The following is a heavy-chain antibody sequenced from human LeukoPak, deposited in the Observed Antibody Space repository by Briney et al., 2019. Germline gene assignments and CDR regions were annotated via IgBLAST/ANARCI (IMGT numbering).Heavy chain of an antibody. CDR3: ARDFNYGSGSNYYYYMDV. V-gene: IGHV3-53*01. Sequence: SGGSLRLSCAASGFTVSSNYMSWVRRAPGKGLEWVSVIYSGGSTYYADSVKGRFTISRDNSKNTLYLQMNSLRAEDTAVYYCARDFNYGSGSNYYYYMDVWCKGTTVTVSS. CDR1: GFTVSSNY. CDR2: IYSGGST. D-gene: IGHD3-10*01. J-gene: IGHJ6*03.